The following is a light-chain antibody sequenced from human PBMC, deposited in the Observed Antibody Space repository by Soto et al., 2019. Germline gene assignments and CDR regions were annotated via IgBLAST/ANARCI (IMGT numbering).Light chain of an antibody. CDR2: EVS. J-gene: IGLJ2*01. CDR1: SSDVGGYNY. Sequence: QSALTQPPSASGSPGQSVTISCTATSSDVGGYNYVSWYQQHPGKAPKLMIYEVSKRPSGVPDRFSGSKSGNTASLTVSGLQAEDEADYYCNSYAGSNNYVVFGGGTKLTVL. V-gene: IGLV2-8*01. CDR3: NSYAGSNNYVV.